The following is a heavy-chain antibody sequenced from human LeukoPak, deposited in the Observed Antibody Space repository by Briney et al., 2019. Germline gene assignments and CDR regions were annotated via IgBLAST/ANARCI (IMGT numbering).Heavy chain of an antibody. D-gene: IGHD2-15*01. CDR3: ARGYCSGGSCYFDY. V-gene: IGHV3-74*01. CDR1: GFTFSSYW. J-gene: IGHJ4*02. CDR2: INSDGSST. Sequence: PGGSLRLSCAASGFTFSSYWMHWVRQAPGKGLGWVSRINSDGSSTSYADSVKGRFTISRDNAKNTLYLQMNSLRAEDTAVYYCARGYCSGGSCYFDYWGQGTLVTVSS.